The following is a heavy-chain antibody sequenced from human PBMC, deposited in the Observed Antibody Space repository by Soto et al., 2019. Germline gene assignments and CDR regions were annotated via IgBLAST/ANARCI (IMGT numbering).Heavy chain of an antibody. Sequence: KASETLSLTCAVYGGSFSGYYWSWIRQPPGKGLEWIGEINHSGSTNYNPSLKSRVTISVDTSKNQFSLKLSSVTAADTAVYYCASYGGNDNWFDPWGQGTLVTVP. V-gene: IGHV4-34*01. J-gene: IGHJ5*02. CDR2: INHSGST. D-gene: IGHD4-17*01. CDR3: ASYGGNDNWFDP. CDR1: GGSFSGYY.